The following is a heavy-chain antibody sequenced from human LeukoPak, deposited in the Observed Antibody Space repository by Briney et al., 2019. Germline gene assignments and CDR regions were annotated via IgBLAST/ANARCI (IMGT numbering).Heavy chain of an antibody. J-gene: IGHJ3*02. CDR3: AKDPGPLYSSGWYADAFDI. CDR2: ISGSGGST. V-gene: IGHV3-23*01. Sequence: GGSLRLSCAASGFTFSSYAISWVRQAPGKGLEWVSAISGSGGSTYYADSVKGRFTISRDNSKNTLYLKMNSLRAEDTAVYYCAKDPGPLYSSGWYADAFDIWGQGTMVTVSS. D-gene: IGHD6-19*01. CDR1: GFTFSSYA.